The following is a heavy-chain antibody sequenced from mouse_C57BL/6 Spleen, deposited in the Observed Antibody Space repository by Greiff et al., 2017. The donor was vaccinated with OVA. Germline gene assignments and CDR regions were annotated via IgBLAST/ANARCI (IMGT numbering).Heavy chain of an antibody. CDR1: GYTFTSYW. Sequence: VQLQQPGAELVRPGSSVKLSCKASGYTFTSYWMHWVKQRPIQGLEWIGNIDPSDSETHYNQKFKDKATLTVDKSSSTAYMQLSSLTSEDSAYYYCTRRVEATDRYFDVWGKGTTVTVSS. V-gene: IGHV1-52*01. D-gene: IGHD1-1*01. J-gene: IGHJ1*03. CDR2: IDPSDSET. CDR3: TRRVEATDRYFDV.